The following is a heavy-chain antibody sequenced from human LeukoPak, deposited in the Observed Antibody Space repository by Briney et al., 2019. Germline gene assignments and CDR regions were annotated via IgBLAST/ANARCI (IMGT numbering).Heavy chain of an antibody. CDR1: GESFKDYY. D-gene: IGHD1-26*01. V-gene: IGHV4-34*01. J-gene: IGHJ5*02. CDR3: ARDLGVGATTQDWFDP. Sequence: SETLSLTCAVYGESFKDYYWNWIRQPPGKGLEWIGEINHSGSSNYNPSLKSRVTISVDTSKNQFSLKLSSVTAADTAVYYCARDLGVGATTQDWFDPWGQGTLVTVSS. CDR2: INHSGSS.